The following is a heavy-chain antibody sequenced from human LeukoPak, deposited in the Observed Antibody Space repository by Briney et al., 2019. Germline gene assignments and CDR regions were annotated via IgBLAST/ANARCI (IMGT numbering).Heavy chain of an antibody. CDR2: ISTYKGNT. CDR1: GYTFTSYG. CDR3: ARVTALYYYMDV. J-gene: IGHJ6*03. V-gene: IGHV1-18*01. Sequence: ASVKVSCKASGYTFTSYGISWVRQAPGQGLEWMGWISTYKGNTNYAQKLQGRVTMTTDTSTSTVYMELRSLRSDDTAVYYCARVTALYYYMDVWGKGTTVTVSS.